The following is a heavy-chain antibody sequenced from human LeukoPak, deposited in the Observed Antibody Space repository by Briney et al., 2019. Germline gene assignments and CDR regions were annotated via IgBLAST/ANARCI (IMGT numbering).Heavy chain of an antibody. CDR3: ARQDYYDSSGSPRVFDY. V-gene: IGHV1-2*02. CDR1: GYTFAGYY. D-gene: IGHD3-22*01. J-gene: IGHJ4*02. CDR2: INPNSGGT. Sequence: GASVKVSCKASGYTFAGYYMHWVRQVPGQGLEWMGWINPNSGGTNYAQKFQGRVTMTRDTSISTAYMELSRLRSDDTAVYYCARQDYYDSSGSPRVFDYWGQGTLVTVSS.